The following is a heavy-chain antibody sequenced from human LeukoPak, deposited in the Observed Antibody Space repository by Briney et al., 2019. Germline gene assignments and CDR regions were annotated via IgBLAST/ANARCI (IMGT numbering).Heavy chain of an antibody. CDR3: ARDSGDIVVVTAIADWYFDL. Sequence: SETLSLTCTVSGGSISSYFWSWIRQPAGKGLEWIGRIYTSGSTNYNPSLKSRVTISVDTSKNQFSLKLSSVTAADTAVYYCARDSGDIVVVTAIADWYFDLWGRGTLVTVSS. J-gene: IGHJ2*01. V-gene: IGHV4-4*07. D-gene: IGHD2-21*02. CDR1: GGSISSYF. CDR2: IYTSGST.